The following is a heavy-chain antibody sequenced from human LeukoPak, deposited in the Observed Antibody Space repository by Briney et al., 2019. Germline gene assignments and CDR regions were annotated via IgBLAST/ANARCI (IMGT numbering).Heavy chain of an antibody. D-gene: IGHD4-17*01. CDR3: AKVRTVTTVRYFDL. CDR1: GGSISSYY. V-gene: IGHV4-59*01. Sequence: AETLSLTCTVSGGSISSYYWSWIRQPPGKGLEWIGYISYGGSTNYHPSLKNGVTISVDTSKNQFSLKLSSVTAADTAVYYCAKVRTVTTVRYFDLWGRGTLVTVSS. J-gene: IGHJ2*01. CDR2: ISYGGST.